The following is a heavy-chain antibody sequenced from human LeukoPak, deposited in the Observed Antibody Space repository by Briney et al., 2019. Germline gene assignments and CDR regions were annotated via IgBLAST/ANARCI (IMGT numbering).Heavy chain of an antibody. CDR1: GGSISSSSYY. CDR3: ARQVGITGWFDP. V-gene: IGHV4-39*01. Sequence: SETLSLTCTVSGGSISSSSYYWGWIRQPPGKGLEWIGSIYYSGSTYYNPSLKSRVTISVDTSKNQFSLKLSSVTAADTAVYYCARQVGITGWFDPWGQGTLVTVSS. D-gene: IGHD2-21*01. J-gene: IGHJ5*02. CDR2: IYYSGST.